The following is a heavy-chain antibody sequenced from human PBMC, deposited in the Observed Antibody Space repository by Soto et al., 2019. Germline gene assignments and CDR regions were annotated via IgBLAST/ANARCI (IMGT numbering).Heavy chain of an antibody. J-gene: IGHJ6*03. CDR3: ARPGQYDYLYMGV. CDR2: IYNGGST. CDR1: GFTVSSNY. V-gene: IGHV3-66*04. Sequence: EVQLVESGGGLVQPGGSLRLSCATSGFTVSSNYMSWVRQAPGKGLEWVSVIYNGGSTYYADSVKGRFTISRDNSKNTPDRQMSSLRGEDTAVYYCARPGQYDYLYMGVWGKGTTVTVSS.